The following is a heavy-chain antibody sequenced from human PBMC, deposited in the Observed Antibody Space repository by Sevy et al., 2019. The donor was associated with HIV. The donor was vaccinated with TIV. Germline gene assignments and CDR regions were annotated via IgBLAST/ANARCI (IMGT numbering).Heavy chain of an antibody. Sequence: GGSLRLSCAASGFTFSSYAMYWVRQAPGKGLEWVAVISYDGSNKYYADSVKGRFTISRDNSKNTLYLQMNSLRAEDTAVYYCARDWVEGFLEWSQNSYYYGMDVWGQGTTVTVSS. CDR3: ARDWVEGFLEWSQNSYYYGMDV. D-gene: IGHD3-3*01. V-gene: IGHV3-30-3*01. J-gene: IGHJ6*02. CDR1: GFTFSSYA. CDR2: ISYDGSNK.